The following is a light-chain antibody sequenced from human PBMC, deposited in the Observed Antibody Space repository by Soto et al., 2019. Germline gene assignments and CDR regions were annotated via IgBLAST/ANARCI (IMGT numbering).Light chain of an antibody. Sequence: QAVVTQPPSVSGAPGQRVTISCTGSSSNIGADYDVHWYQQLPGTAPKLLIYGNSNRPSGVPDRFSGSKSGTSASLAITGLQAEDEADYYCQPYDSSLSAVVFGGGTKLTVL. V-gene: IGLV1-40*01. CDR3: QPYDSSLSAVV. J-gene: IGLJ3*02. CDR2: GNS. CDR1: SSNIGADYD.